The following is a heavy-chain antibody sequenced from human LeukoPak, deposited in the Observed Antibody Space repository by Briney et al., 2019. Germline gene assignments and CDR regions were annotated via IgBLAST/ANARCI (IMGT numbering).Heavy chain of an antibody. J-gene: IGHJ3*01. D-gene: IGHD3-22*01. CDR3: ARGGGYYDSSGYHVDAFDF. CDR2: KNPKSGKK. Sequence: GASVKVSCKASGYTFTTHDIKWMRQATGQGLDWMGCKNPKSGKKVYAQKFQGRVTMTRTNSTSTAYIDRSSLRSEDTAVYCCARGGGYYDSSGYHVDAFDFWGQGTMVTVSS. V-gene: IGHV1-8*01. CDR1: GYTFTTHD.